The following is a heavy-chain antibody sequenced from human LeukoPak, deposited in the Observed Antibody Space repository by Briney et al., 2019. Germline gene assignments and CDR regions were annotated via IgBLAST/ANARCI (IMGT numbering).Heavy chain of an antibody. V-gene: IGHV3-33*06. D-gene: IGHD2-15*01. CDR2: IWYDGSNI. Sequence: GGSLRLSCAASGFTCSNYEMNWVRQAPGKGLEWVAVIWYDGSNIYYADSVKGRFTICRDNSKNTLYLQMNSQSAEDRAVYYCEKEPYCSGGSCYFDYWGQGHLITVSS. CDR3: EKEPYCSGGSCYFDY. CDR1: GFTCSNYE. J-gene: IGHJ4*02.